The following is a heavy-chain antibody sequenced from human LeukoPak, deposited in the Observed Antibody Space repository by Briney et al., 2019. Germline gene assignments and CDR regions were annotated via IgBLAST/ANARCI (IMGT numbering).Heavy chain of an antibody. J-gene: IGHJ1*01. CDR2: IYYSGST. V-gene: IGHV4-59*01. D-gene: IGHD2-21*02. Sequence: AETLSLTFTDSGGSISTYYRSWIRQPPDKGLEWPPNIYYSGSTNYNPSLKSRVTIPVDSSKIQFYLSLSAVTAADTAVYYCAREDVTAMGAEYFHYCGQGTLVTASS. CDR1: GGSISTYY. CDR3: AREDVTAMGAEYFHY.